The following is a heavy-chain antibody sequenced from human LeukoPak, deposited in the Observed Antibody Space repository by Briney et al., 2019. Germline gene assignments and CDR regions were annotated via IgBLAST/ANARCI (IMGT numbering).Heavy chain of an antibody. Sequence: SGGSLRLSCAASGFTFSSYDMHWVRHATGKGLEWVSAIGTAGDTYYPGSVKGRFTISRENAKNSLYLQMNSLRAGDTAVYYCARDARSSTSPYYYYGMDVWGQGTTVTVSS. CDR2: IGTAGDT. D-gene: IGHD2-2*01. CDR1: GFTFSSYD. V-gene: IGHV3-13*01. CDR3: ARDARSSTSPYYYYGMDV. J-gene: IGHJ6*02.